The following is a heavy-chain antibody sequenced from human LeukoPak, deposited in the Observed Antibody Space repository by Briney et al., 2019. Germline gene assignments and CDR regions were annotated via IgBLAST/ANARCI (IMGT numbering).Heavy chain of an antibody. CDR2: INHSGST. Sequence: SETLSLTCAVYGGSFSGYYWSWIRQPPGKGLEWIGEINHSGSTNYNPSLKSRVTISVDTSKNQFSLKLSSVTAADTAVYYCARLSPTYSSGLQRYYYYYYYMDVWGKGTTVTISS. J-gene: IGHJ6*03. CDR3: ARLSPTYSSGLQRYYYYYYYMDV. V-gene: IGHV4-34*01. D-gene: IGHD6-19*01. CDR1: GGSFSGYY.